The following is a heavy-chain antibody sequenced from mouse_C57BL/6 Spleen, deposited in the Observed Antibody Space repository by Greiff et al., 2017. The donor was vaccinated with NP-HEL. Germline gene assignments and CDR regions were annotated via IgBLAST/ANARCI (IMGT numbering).Heavy chain of an antibody. CDR2: INPNNGGT. D-gene: IGHD2-2*01. V-gene: IGHV1-26*01. CDR1: GYTFTDYY. CDR3: ARLWLRRGCAY. J-gene: IGHJ3*01. Sequence: EVQLQQSGPELVKPGASVKISCKASGYTFTDYYMNWVKQSHGKSLEWIGDINPNNGGTSYNQKFKGKATLTVDKSSSTAYMELRSLTSEDSAVYYCARLWLRRGCAYWGQGTLVTVSA.